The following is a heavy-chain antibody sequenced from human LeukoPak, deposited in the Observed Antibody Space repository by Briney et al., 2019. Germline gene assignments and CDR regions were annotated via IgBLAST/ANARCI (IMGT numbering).Heavy chain of an antibody. CDR3: ARRTGTYYYDSSGYSPWRYYFDY. CDR2: IDHSGTT. J-gene: IGHJ4*02. CDR1: GGSFSGNY. V-gene: IGHV4-34*01. D-gene: IGHD3-22*01. Sequence: PSETLSLTCAAYGGSFSGNYWSWIRQPPGKGLEWIGDIDHSGTTNYSPSLKSRVTISVDTSKNQFSLNLSSVTAADTAVFYCARRTGTYYYDSSGYSPWRYYFDYWGQGTLATVSS.